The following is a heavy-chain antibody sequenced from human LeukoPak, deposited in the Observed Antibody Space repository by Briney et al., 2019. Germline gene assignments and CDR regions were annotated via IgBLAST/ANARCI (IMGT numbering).Heavy chain of an antibody. CDR3: ASDYYDSSGYYSHAFDI. CDR1: GGTFSSYA. Sequence: PTASVKVSCKASGGTFSSYAISWVRQAPGQGLEWMGRIIPILGIANYAQKFQGRVTITADKSTSTAYMELSSLRSEDTAVYYCASDYYDSSGYYSHAFDIWGQGTMVTVSS. J-gene: IGHJ3*02. V-gene: IGHV1-69*04. CDR2: IIPILGIA. D-gene: IGHD3-22*01.